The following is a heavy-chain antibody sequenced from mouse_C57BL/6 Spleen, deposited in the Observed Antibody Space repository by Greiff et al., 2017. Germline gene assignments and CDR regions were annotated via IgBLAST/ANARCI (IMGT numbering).Heavy chain of an antibody. V-gene: IGHV5-15*04. CDR2: ISNLAYSI. D-gene: IGHD3-3*01. CDR1: GFTFSDYG. J-gene: IGHJ4*01. Sequence: EVMLVESGGGLVQPGGSLKLSCAASGFTFSDYGMAWVRQAPRKGPEWVAFISNLAYSIYYADTVTGRFTISRENAKNTLYLERSSLRSEDTAMYYCARQRGDVGAMDYWGQGTSVTVSS. CDR3: ARQRGDVGAMDY.